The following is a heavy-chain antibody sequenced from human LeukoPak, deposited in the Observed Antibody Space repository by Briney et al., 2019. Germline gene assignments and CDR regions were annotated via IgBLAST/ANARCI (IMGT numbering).Heavy chain of an antibody. CDR3: AREDRYGATYYHGY. V-gene: IGHV3-30*04. Sequence: GGSLRLSCAASGFNFKTYSMHWVRQAPGKGLEWLAVITCDGSNKYYADSVKGRVTVSRDNSKKTLYLQMDNLIGEDMAVYYCAREDRYGATYYHGYWGQGTLVTVAS. J-gene: IGHJ4*02. CDR1: GFNFKTYS. D-gene: IGHD4/OR15-4a*01. CDR2: ITCDGSNK.